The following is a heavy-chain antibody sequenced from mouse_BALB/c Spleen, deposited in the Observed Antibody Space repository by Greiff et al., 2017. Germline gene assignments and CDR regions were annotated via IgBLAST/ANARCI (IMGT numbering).Heavy chain of an antibody. CDR3: ARGYYRYDGWYFDV. CDR1: GFTFSSYG. V-gene: IGHV5-6*01. J-gene: IGHJ1*01. CDR2: ISSGGSYT. Sequence: EVQLVESGGDLVKPGGSLKLSCAASGFTFSSYGMSWVRQTPDKRLEWVATISSGGSYTYYPDSVKGRFTISRDNAKNTLYLQMSSLKSEDTAMYYCARGYYRYDGWYFDVWGAGTTVTVAS. D-gene: IGHD2-14*01.